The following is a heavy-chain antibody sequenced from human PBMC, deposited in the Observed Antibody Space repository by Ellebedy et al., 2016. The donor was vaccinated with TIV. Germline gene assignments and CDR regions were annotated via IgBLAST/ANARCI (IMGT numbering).Heavy chain of an antibody. CDR2: IYQDGGVQ. CDR1: GFSFRSYW. V-gene: IGHV3-7*01. CDR3: ARRGSYGDYAVQINSWFDT. J-gene: IGHJ5*02. D-gene: IGHD4-17*01. Sequence: GGSLRLFCAASGFSFRSYWMGWVRQAPGKGLEWVANIYQDGGVQYYVDSVKGRFTISRDNADNSLFLQMNRLRAEDTAVYFCARRGSYGDYAVQINSWFDTWGRGTLVAVSS.